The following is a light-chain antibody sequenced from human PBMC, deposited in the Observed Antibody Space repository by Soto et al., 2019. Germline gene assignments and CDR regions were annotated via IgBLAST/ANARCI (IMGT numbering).Light chain of an antibody. V-gene: IGKV3-15*01. CDR2: GAS. Sequence: EIVMTQSPATLSVSPGEGATLSCRASQSVSSNFAWYQQKPGQAPRLLLYGASTRATDIPARFSGSGSGTEFTLTIRSLQSEDFAVYYCQQYNNWPLTFGGGTKVEIK. CDR1: QSVSSN. CDR3: QQYNNWPLT. J-gene: IGKJ4*01.